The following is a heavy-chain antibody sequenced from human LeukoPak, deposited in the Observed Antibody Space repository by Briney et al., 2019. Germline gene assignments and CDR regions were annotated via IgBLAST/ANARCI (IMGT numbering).Heavy chain of an antibody. D-gene: IGHD3-3*01. Sequence: SETLSLTCTVSGXSISSYYGSWIRQPPGKGLEWIGYIYYSGSTNYNPFLKSRVTISVDTSKNQFSLKLTSVTAADTAVYYCAGGVPEYYDFWSGYFYYFDYWGQGTLVTVSS. CDR3: AGGVPEYYDFWSGYFYYFDY. CDR2: IYYSGST. V-gene: IGHV4-59*01. CDR1: GXSISSYY. J-gene: IGHJ4*02.